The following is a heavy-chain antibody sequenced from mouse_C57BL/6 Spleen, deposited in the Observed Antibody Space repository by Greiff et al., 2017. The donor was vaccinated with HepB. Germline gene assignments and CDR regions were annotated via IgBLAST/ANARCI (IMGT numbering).Heavy chain of an antibody. V-gene: IGHV1-82*01. CDR2: IYPGDGDT. CDR3: ARIGLPTVVAPYYAMDY. J-gene: IGHJ4*01. CDR1: GYALSSSW. D-gene: IGHD1-1*01. Sequence: QVQLKESGPELVKPGASVKISCKASGYALSSSWMNWVKQRPGKGLEWIGRIYPGDGDTNYNGKFKGKATLTAAKSSSTAYMQLSSLTSEDSAVYFCARIGLPTVVAPYYAMDYWGQGTSVTVSS.